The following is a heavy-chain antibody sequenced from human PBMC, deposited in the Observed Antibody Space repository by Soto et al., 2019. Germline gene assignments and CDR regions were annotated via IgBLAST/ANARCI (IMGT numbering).Heavy chain of an antibody. CDR1: GFPFNNYY. Sequence: GGFLRLSCTASGFPFNNYYMTWVRQASGQGLEWVASIKEDGNEKYYADSVKGRFTISRDNAKNSLSLQLNSLRAEDTAVYFCTRGAGGWNYYYAMAAWGPGATVTVSS. J-gene: IGHJ6*02. D-gene: IGHD6-19*01. CDR2: IKEDGNEK. V-gene: IGHV3-7*03. CDR3: TRGAGGWNYYYAMAA.